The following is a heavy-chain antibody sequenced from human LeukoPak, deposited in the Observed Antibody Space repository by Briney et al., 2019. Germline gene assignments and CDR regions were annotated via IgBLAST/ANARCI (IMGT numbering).Heavy chain of an antibody. D-gene: IGHD3-22*01. J-gene: IGHJ3*02. CDR1: GFTVSSNY. CDR2: IYSGGST. V-gene: IGHV3-53*01. CDR3: ARDDDSRAFDI. Sequence: GGSLRLSCAASGFTVSSNYMSWVRQAPGKGLEWVSVIYSGGSTYYADSVKGRFTISRDNSKNTLYLQMNSLRAEDTAVYYCARDDDSRAFDIWGQGTMVTVSS.